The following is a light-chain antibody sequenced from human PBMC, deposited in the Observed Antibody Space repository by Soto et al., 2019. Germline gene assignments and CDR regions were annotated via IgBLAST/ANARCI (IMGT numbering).Light chain of an antibody. V-gene: IGKV3-20*01. CDR2: GAS. CDR3: QHYGSSPPWT. J-gene: IGKJ1*01. Sequence: EIVLTQSPGTLSLSPGERATLSCRASQSVTSSYLAWYQQKPGQAPRLLIFGASTRATGIPDRFSGSGSGTDLPLTISRLEPEDFAVYYCQHYGSSPPWTFGQGTKVEIK. CDR1: QSVTSSY.